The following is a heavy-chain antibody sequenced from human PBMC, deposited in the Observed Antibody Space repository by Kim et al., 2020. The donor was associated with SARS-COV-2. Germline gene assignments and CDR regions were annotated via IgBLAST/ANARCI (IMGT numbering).Heavy chain of an antibody. D-gene: IGHD1-26*01. CDR1: GFAFRDYA. J-gene: IGHJ4*02. Sequence: GGSLRLSCTASGFAFRDYAFSWVRQAPGRGLEWVGFIRSKEHGGTTEYAASVRGRFSISRDDSKSTASLQMNSLKSEDTALYYCTRHSVGARSFPDNWGQGTLVTVSS. CDR3: TRHSVGARSFPDN. CDR2: IRSKEHGGTT. V-gene: IGHV3-49*04.